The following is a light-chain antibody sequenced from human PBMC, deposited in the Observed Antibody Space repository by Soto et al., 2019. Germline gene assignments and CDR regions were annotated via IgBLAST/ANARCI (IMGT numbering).Light chain of an antibody. CDR1: QSISSY. CDR3: QQSSEATWT. CDR2: AAS. Sequence: DIQMTQSPSSLSASVGDRVTITCRASQSISSYLNWYQQKPGKAPKLLIYAASSWQSGVPSRFSGSGSGTDFTLTISSLQPEDFAAYYCQQSSEATWTFGQGTKVDI. J-gene: IGKJ1*01. V-gene: IGKV1-39*01.